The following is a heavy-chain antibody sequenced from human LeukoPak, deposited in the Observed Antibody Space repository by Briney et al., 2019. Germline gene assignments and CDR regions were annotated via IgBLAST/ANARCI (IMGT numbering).Heavy chain of an antibody. D-gene: IGHD3-9*01. Sequence: GGSLRLSCAASGFTFSSDAMSWVRQAPGKGLEWVGFIRSKAYGGTTEYAASVKGRFTISRDDSKSIAYLQMNSLKTEDTAVYYCGSYYDILTGYYAAEDWGQGTLVTVSS. CDR3: GSYYDILTGYYAAED. CDR1: GFTFSSDA. V-gene: IGHV3-49*04. J-gene: IGHJ4*02. CDR2: IRSKAYGGTT.